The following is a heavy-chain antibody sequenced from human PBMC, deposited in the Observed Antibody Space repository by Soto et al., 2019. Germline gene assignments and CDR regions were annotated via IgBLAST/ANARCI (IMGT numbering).Heavy chain of an antibody. D-gene: IGHD1-26*01. J-gene: IGHJ6*02. CDR2: ISGSGGST. V-gene: IGHV3-23*01. CDR3: ASRGEQWELHPGYYYYYGMDV. CDR1: GFTFSSYA. Sequence: GGSLRLSCAASGFTFSSYAMSWVRQAPGKGLEWVSAISGSGGSTYYADSVKGRFTISRDNSKNTLYLQMNSLRAEDTAVYYCASRGEQWELHPGYYYYYGMDVWGQGTTVTVSS.